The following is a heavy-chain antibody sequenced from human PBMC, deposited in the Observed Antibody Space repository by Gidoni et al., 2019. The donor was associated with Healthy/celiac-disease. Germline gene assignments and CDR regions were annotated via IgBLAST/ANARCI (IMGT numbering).Heavy chain of an antibody. V-gene: IGHV4-59*01. J-gene: IGHJ4*02. D-gene: IGHD1-26*01. CDR1: GGSISSYY. CDR2: IYYSGST. CDR3: ARSVRGSYFDY. Sequence: QVQLQESGPGLVKPSATLSLTCTVSGGSISSYYWSWIRQPPGKGLEWIGYIYYSGSTNYNPSLKSRVTISVDTSKNQFSLKLSSVTAADTAVYYCARSVRGSYFDYWGQGTLVTVSS.